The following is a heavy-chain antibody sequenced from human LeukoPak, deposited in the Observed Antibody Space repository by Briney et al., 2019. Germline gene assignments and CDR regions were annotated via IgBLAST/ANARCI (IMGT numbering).Heavy chain of an antibody. CDR1: GGTFSSYA. D-gene: IGHD5-12*01. V-gene: IGHV1-69*01. Sequence: ASVKVSCKASGGTFSSYAISWVRQAPGQGLEXXXGIIPIFGTANYAQKFQGRVTITADESTSTAYMELSSLRSEDTAVYYCARDGRYSGYDFEYWGQGTLVTVSS. CDR3: ARDGRYSGYDFEY. CDR2: IIPIFGTA. J-gene: IGHJ4*02.